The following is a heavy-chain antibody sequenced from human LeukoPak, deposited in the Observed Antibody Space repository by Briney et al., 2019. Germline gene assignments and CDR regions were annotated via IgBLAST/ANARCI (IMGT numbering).Heavy chain of an antibody. D-gene: IGHD5-12*01. J-gene: IGHJ6*03. V-gene: IGHV4-59*01. CDR1: GGSITSYY. Sequence: SETLSLTCTVSGGSITSYYWSWVRQPPGKGLEWIGYIYKSGSTHYNPSLKSRVTISLDTSKNQFSLNLSSVTAADTAVYYCARTYSGFYYYYYMDVWGKGTAVTVSS. CDR3: ARTYSGFYYYYYMDV. CDR2: IYKSGST.